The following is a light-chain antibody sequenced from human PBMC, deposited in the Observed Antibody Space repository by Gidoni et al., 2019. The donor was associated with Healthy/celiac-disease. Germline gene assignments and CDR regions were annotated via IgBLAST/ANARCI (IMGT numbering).Light chain of an antibody. J-gene: IGKJ2*01. Sequence: DIQMTQSPSSLSASVVDRDTITCRASQSISIYLNLYQQKPGKAHKLLIYAASSLQSEGPSRFSGSGSGTDFTLTISSLQPEYFATYYCQQSYSTPPEPTFGQXTKLEIK. CDR1: QSISIY. CDR2: AAS. V-gene: IGKV1-39*01. CDR3: QQSYSTPPEPT.